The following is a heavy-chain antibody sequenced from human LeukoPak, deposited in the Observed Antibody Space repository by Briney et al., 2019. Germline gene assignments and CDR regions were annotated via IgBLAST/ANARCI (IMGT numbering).Heavy chain of an antibody. J-gene: IGHJ4*02. V-gene: IGHV4-34*01. CDR2: INHGGST. CDR1: GGSFSGYY. CDR3: ARRYDLWSGYYRYYFDY. Sequence: SETLSLTCAVYGGSFSGYYWSWIRQPPGQGREWIGEINHGGSTNYNPSLKSRVTISVDTSKNQFSLKLSSVTAADTAVYYCARRYDLWSGYYRYYFDYWGQGTLVTVSS. D-gene: IGHD3-3*01.